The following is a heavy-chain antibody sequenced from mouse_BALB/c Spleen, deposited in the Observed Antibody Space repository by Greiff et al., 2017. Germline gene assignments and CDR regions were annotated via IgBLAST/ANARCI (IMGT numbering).Heavy chain of an antibody. V-gene: IGHV5-17*02. J-gene: IGHJ4*01. Sequence: EVQLVESGGGLVQPGGSRKLSCAASGFTFSSFGMHWVRQAPEKGLEWVAYISSGSSTIYYADTVKGRFTISRDNPKNTLFLQMTSLRSEDTAMYYCARRNWDETGAMDYWGQGTSVTVSS. D-gene: IGHD4-1*01. CDR3: ARRNWDETGAMDY. CDR1: GFTFSSFG. CDR2: ISSGSSTI.